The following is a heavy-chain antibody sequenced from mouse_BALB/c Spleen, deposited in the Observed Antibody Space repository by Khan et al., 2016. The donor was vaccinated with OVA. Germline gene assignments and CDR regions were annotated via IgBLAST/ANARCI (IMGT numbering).Heavy chain of an antibody. Sequence: EVKLLESGPGLVKPSQSLSLTCTVTGYSITSGYGWNWIRQFPGNKLEWMGYIGYSGSTNYNPSLKSRISITRDTSKNQFFLQLNSVTTVDTATYYCARTARIKYWGQGTTLTVSS. CDR2: IGYSGST. J-gene: IGHJ2*01. CDR1: GYSITSGYG. V-gene: IGHV3-1*02. D-gene: IGHD1-2*01. CDR3: ARTARIKY.